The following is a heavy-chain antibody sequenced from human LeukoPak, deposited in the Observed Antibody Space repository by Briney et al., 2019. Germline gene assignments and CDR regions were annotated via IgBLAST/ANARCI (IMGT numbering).Heavy chain of an antibody. D-gene: IGHD3-22*01. CDR2: ISTSSSYI. Sequence: GGSLRLSCAASGFTFSTYGMHWVRQAPGKGLEWVSSISTSSSYIYYADSVKGRFTISRDNAKNSLYLQMNSLRGEDTAVYYCARVLGYYYDSRGHDYWGQGTLVTVSS. CDR3: ARVLGYYYDSRGHDY. J-gene: IGHJ4*02. V-gene: IGHV3-21*01. CDR1: GFTFSTYG.